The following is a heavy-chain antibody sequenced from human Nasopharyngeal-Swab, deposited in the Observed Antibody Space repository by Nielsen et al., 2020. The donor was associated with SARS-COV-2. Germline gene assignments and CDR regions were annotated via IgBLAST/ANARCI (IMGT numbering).Heavy chain of an antibody. CDR3: ARIAGRGSIYYYYMDV. V-gene: IGHV3-9*01. J-gene: IGHJ6*03. D-gene: IGHD6-6*01. CDR2: ISWNSDSI. Sequence: SLKISCAASGFAFDDHAMHWVRLAPGKGLEGVSCISWNSDSIGYADSVKGRFTISKDSAKNSLYLQMNSLRADDTAVYFCARIAGRGSIYYYYMDVWGTGTTVTVSS. CDR1: GFAFDDHA.